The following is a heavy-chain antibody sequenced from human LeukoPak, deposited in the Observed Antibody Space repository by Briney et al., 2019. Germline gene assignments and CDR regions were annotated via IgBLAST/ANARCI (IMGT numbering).Heavy chain of an antibody. J-gene: IGHJ2*01. Sequence: SETLSLTCAVYGGSFSGYYWSWIRQPPGRGLEWIGSIYYSGTTYYSPSLKSPVTISVDTSKNQFSLKLTSVTAADTAVYYCARLVGPDFWHFDIWGRGTLVTVSS. CDR1: GGSFSGYY. V-gene: IGHV4-34*01. CDR2: IYYSGTT. D-gene: IGHD2-21*01. CDR3: ARLVGPDFWHFDI.